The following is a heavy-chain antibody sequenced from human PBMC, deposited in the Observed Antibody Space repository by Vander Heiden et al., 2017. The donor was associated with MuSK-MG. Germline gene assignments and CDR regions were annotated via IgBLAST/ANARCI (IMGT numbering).Heavy chain of an antibody. D-gene: IGHD6-6*01. CDR1: GYSVSSGYY. J-gene: IGHJ4*02. V-gene: IGHV4-38-2*01. CDR3: ARRDGRPSFFDS. CDR2: IYQSGNT. Sequence: QVQLQESGPGPVKPSETLSLTCAVSGYSVSSGYYWDWIRQPPGKGLEWIGTIYQSGNTYYNPSLKSRVTMSVDTSKNQFSLKLTSVTAADTAVYYCARRDGRPSFFDSWGQGTLVTVSS.